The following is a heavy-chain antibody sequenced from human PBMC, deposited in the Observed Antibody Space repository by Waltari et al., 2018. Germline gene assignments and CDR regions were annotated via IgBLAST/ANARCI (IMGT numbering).Heavy chain of an antibody. CDR2: SYYSGRT. J-gene: IGHJ4*02. Sequence: QLQLQESGPGLVKPSETLSLTCTVPGGSINSSSYYWAWIRQPPGKGLEWIGSSYYSGRTYDTPSLKSRVTVSVDASKNQFSLKLSSVTAADTAVYYCASREMATVFSSDYWGQGTLVTVSS. CDR3: ASREMATVFSSDY. V-gene: IGHV4-39*01. CDR1: GGSINSSSYY. D-gene: IGHD4-4*01.